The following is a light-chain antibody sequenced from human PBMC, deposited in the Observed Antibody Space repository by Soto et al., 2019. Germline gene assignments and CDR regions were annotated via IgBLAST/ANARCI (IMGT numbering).Light chain of an antibody. J-gene: IGKJ1*01. CDR2: DAS. CDR3: LQHIHYPWT. V-gene: IGKV1-5*01. Sequence: DIQMTQSPSTLPASLGDRVTITCGASQSISNWLAWYQQRQGKAPKLLISDASNLQNGVPSRFSGSSYGTEFNLAISSLQTEDSATYYCLQHIHYPWTFGQGTKVDIK. CDR1: QSISNW.